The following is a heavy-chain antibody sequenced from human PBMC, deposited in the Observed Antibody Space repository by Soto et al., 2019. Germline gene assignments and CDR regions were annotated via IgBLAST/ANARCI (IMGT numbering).Heavy chain of an antibody. CDR2: IHHSGRT. Sequence: QVQLQESGPGLVKPSGTLSLTCAVSGDSISSDKWWSWVRQPPGKGLEWIGEIHHSGRTNYNPSHXXRVTILVEKSKNQVSLELSSMTAANTAVYYCARAGDWQFGYWGQGTLVTVSS. V-gene: IGHV4-4*02. CDR1: GDSISSDKW. CDR3: ARAGDWQFGY. J-gene: IGHJ4*02. D-gene: IGHD2-21*02.